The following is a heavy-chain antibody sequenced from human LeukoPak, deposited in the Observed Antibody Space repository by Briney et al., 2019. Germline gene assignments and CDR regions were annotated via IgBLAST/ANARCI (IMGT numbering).Heavy chain of an antibody. D-gene: IGHD2-21*02. CDR1: GFTFSSYG. Sequence: GGSLRLSCAASGFTFSSYGMHWVRQAPGKGLEWVAVISYDGSNKYYADSVKGRFTISRDNSKNTLYLQMNSLRAEDTAVYYCAKLVVVTAMSTFDYWGQGTLVTVSS. CDR3: AKLVVVTAMSTFDY. V-gene: IGHV3-30*18. J-gene: IGHJ4*02. CDR2: ISYDGSNK.